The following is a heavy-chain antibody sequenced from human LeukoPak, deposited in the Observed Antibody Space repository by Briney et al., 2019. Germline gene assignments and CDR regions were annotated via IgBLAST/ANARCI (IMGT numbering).Heavy chain of an antibody. V-gene: IGHV3-21*01. Sequence: GGSLRLSCAASGFTFSSYAMSWVRQAPGKGLEWVSSISSSSSYIYHADSVKGRFTISRDNAKNSLYLQMNSLRAEDTAVYYCARVDGSGWYDYWGQGTLVTVSS. CDR2: ISSSSSYI. CDR1: GFTFSSYA. CDR3: ARVDGSGWYDY. J-gene: IGHJ4*02. D-gene: IGHD6-19*01.